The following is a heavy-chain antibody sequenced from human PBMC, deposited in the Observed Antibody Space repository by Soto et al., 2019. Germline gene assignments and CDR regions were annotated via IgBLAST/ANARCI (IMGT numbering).Heavy chain of an antibody. CDR2: ISAYNGNT. V-gene: IGHV1-18*01. J-gene: IGHJ4*02. Sequence: QVQLVQSGAEVKKPGASVKVSCKASGYTFTSYGISWVRQAPGQGLEWMGWISAYNGNTNYAQKLQGRVTMTTNTATSTAYMELRSLRSDYTAVDYCSRGGGHIGYAPQRACDYWGQGTLVTVSS. CDR3: SRGGGHIGYAPQRACDY. D-gene: IGHD5-12*01. CDR1: GYTFTSYG.